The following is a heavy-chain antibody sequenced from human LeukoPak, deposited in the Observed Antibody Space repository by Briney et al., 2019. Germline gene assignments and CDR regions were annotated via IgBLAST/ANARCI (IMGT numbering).Heavy chain of an antibody. CDR3: VKTGRVLY. J-gene: IGHJ4*02. Sequence: GGSLRLSCSTSGFTFSTYAMNWVRQAPGKGLEFVSGISSNGNYTFYVDSMKGRLTISRDNSKNTLYLQMSSLRVEDTAVYYCVKTGRVLYWGQGTLVTVSS. CDR1: GFTFSTYA. CDR2: ISSNGNYT. V-gene: IGHV3-64D*06. D-gene: IGHD2/OR15-2a*01.